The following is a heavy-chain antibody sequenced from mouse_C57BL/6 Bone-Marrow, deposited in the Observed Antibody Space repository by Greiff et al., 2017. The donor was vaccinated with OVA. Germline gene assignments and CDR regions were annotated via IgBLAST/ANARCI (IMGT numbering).Heavy chain of an antibody. CDR2: ISDGGSYT. CDR1: GFTFSNYA. V-gene: IGHV5-4*01. Sequence: EVQRVESGGGLVKPGGFLKLSCAASGFTFSNYAMSWVRQTPEKRLEWVATISDGGSYTYYPDNVKGRFTISRDNAKNNLYLQMSHLKSEDTAMYYCAGYANSYAMDYWGQGTSVTVSS. J-gene: IGHJ4*01. CDR3: AGYANSYAMDY. D-gene: IGHD2-1*01.